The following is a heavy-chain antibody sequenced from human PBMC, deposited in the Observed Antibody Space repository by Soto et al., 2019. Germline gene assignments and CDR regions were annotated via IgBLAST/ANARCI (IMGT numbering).Heavy chain of an antibody. D-gene: IGHD1-1*01. J-gene: IGHJ4*02. Sequence: GGSLRLSCAASRFTVSSNYMSWVRQAPGKGLEWVSVIYSGGSTYYADSVKGRFTISRDNSKNTLYLQMNSLRAEDTAVYYCARESRYGTYDYGVQGTLVNSPQ. CDR1: RFTVSSNY. CDR3: ARESRYGTYDY. V-gene: IGHV3-53*01. CDR2: IYSGGST.